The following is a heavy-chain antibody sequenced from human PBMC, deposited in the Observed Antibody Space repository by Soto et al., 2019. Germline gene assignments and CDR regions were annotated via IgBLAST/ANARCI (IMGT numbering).Heavy chain of an antibody. V-gene: IGHV1-3*01. J-gene: IGHJ4*02. CDR3: ESDLGGWPAY. Sequence: GAAGKVSCKASGYTFTSYAMHWVSKAPGQRIEWMGWINAGNGNTKYSQKFQGRVTITRDTSASTAYMELSSLRSEDTAVYYCESDLGGWPAYCGQGTPVTVSS. D-gene: IGHD2-15*01. CDR1: GYTFTSYA. CDR2: INAGNGNT.